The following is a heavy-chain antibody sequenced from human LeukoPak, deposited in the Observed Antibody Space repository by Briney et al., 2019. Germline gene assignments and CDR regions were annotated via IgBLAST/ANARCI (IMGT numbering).Heavy chain of an antibody. D-gene: IGHD2-15*01. V-gene: IGHV4-30-2*01. J-gene: IGHJ6*03. CDR3: ARVGGYMDV. CDR2: IYHSGST. CDR1: GGPISSGGYS. Sequence: SETLSLTCAVSGGPISSGGYSWSWIWQPPGKGLEWIGYIYHSGSTYYNPSLKSRVTISVDRSKNQFSLKLSSVTAADTAVYYCARVGGYMDVWGKGTTVTVSS.